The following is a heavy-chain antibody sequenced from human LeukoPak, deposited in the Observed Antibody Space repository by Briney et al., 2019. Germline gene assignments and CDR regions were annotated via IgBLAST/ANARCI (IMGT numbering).Heavy chain of an antibody. CDR3: ARFQSSSSWGYYYGLDV. CDR2: IYYSGST. Sequence: SETLSLTCTVSGGSISSSSYYWGWIRQPPGKGLEWIGSIYYSGSTYYNPSLKSRVTISVDTSKNQFSLKLSSVTAADTAVYYCARFQSSSSWGYYYGLDVWGQGTTVTVSS. J-gene: IGHJ6*02. D-gene: IGHD2-2*01. V-gene: IGHV4-39*07. CDR1: GGSISSSSYY.